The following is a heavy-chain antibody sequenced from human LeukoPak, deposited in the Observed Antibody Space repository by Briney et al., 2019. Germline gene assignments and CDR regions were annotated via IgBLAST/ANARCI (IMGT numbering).Heavy chain of an antibody. CDR3: TKDAAAGISYFDY. D-gene: IGHD6-13*01. J-gene: IGHJ4*02. Sequence: GRSLRLSCAASGFTFSSYGMHWVRQAPGKGLEWVAVISYDGSNKYYADSVKGRFTISRDNSKNTLYLQMNSLRAEDTAVYYCTKDAAAGISYFDYWGQGTLVTVSS. CDR2: ISYDGSNK. CDR1: GFTFSSYG. V-gene: IGHV3-30*18.